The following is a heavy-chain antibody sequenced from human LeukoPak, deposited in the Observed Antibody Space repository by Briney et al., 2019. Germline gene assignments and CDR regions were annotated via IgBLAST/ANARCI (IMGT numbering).Heavy chain of an antibody. V-gene: IGHV4-31*11. CDR3: ARVLSAHGGMDV. CDR2: IYYSGST. D-gene: IGHD3-3*01. J-gene: IGHJ6*02. Sequence: SETLSLTCAVSGGSISSGGYYWSWIRQHPGKGLEWIGYIYYSGSTYYNPSLKSRVTISVDTSKNQFSLKLSSVTAADTAVYYCARVLSAHGGMDVWGQGTTVTVSS. CDR1: GGSISSGGYY.